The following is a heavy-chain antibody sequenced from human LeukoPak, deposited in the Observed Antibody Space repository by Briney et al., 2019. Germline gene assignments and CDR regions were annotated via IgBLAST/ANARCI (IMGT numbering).Heavy chain of an antibody. CDR2: IDGGNGDT. CDR1: GYNFFKYA. J-gene: IGHJ4*02. V-gene: IGHV1-3*01. CDR3: ARDQSRDIRLDFDY. D-gene: IGHD5-24*01. Sequence: ASVKVSCKTSGYNFFKYAIHWVRQAPGQRFEWMGWIDGGNGDTRFSQKFQDRVSFTRDTFATTVYMELTSLRSEDTAVYYCARDQSRDIRLDFDYWGQGTLVNVSS.